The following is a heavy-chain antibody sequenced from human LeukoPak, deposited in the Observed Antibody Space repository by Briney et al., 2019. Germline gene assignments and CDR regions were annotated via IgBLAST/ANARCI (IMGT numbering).Heavy chain of an antibody. D-gene: IGHD3-10*01. CDR2: ISYDGSNK. V-gene: IGHV3-30*18. CDR1: GFTFSSYG. Sequence: QSGGSLRLSCAASGFTFSSYGMHWVRQAPGKGLEWVAVISYDGSNKYYADSVKGRFTISRDNSKNTLYLQMNSLRAEDTAVYYCAKGTGSPKYYYYYYGMDVWGQGTTVTVSS. J-gene: IGHJ6*02. CDR3: AKGTGSPKYYYYYYGMDV.